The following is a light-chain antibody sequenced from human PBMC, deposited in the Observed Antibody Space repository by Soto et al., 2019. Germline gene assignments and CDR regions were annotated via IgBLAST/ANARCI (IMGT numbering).Light chain of an antibody. V-gene: IGKV1-33*01. CDR2: DAS. CDR1: QDISKF. J-gene: IGKJ3*01. Sequence: DIQMTQSPSSLSASVGDRVSFTCQASQDISKFLNWYQHKPGQAPSLLIYDASKSQFGVPSRFSGSGSGTDFTFTISSLHPEDNATYYCQQYDNRPFTFGPGTKVDVK. CDR3: QQYDNRPFT.